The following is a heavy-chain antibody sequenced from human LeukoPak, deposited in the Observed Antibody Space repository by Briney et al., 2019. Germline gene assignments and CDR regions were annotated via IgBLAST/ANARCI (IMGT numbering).Heavy chain of an antibody. CDR1: GGSISSYY. J-gene: IGHJ4*02. CDR2: IYYSGST. D-gene: IGHD5-12*01. Sequence: SETLSLTCSVSGGSISSYYWSWIRQPPGKGLEWIGYIYYSGSTNYNPSLKSRVTISIDTSKNHFSLKLSSVTAADTAVYYCARGDKDIVATIFDYWGQGALVTVSS. CDR3: ARGDKDIVATIFDY. V-gene: IGHV4-59*12.